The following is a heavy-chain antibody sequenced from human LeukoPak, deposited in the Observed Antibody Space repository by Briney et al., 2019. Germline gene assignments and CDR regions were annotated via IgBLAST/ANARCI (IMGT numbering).Heavy chain of an antibody. CDR2: IYSDGRT. CDR1: GSTVSSNY. V-gene: IGHV3-53*01. Sequence: PGGSLRLSCAASGSTVSSNYMSWVRQAPGKGLEWVSVIYSDGRTYYADSVKGRFTISRDNSKNTLYLETNSLRAEDTAVYYCAKAHGWHGRGYFDLWGRGTLVSVSS. CDR3: AKAHGWHGRGYFDL. D-gene: IGHD6-19*01. J-gene: IGHJ2*01.